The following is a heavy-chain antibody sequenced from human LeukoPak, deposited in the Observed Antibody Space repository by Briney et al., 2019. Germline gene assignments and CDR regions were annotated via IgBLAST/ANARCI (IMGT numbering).Heavy chain of an antibody. CDR1: GFTFSSYG. CDR2: IWFDGSDK. V-gene: IGHV3-33*01. Sequence: GGSLRLSCAASGFTFSSYGMHWVRQAPGKGLEWVAVIWFDGSDKYYADSVKGRFTISRDNSKNTLYLQMNSLRAEDTAVYYCARGILGYCSSTSCSYFGDYWGQGTLVTVSS. D-gene: IGHD2-2*01. CDR3: ARGILGYCSSTSCSYFGDY. J-gene: IGHJ4*02.